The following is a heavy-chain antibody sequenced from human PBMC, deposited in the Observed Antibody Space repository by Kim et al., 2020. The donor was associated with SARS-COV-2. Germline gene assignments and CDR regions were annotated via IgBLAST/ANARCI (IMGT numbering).Heavy chain of an antibody. J-gene: IGHJ4*02. V-gene: IGHV4-34*01. Sequence: SETLSLTCAVYGGSFSGDYWSWIRQPPGKGLEWIGEIKHSGRTNYNPSLKSRVTIAVETSKNQFSLKLSSVTAADTAVYYCAREKVAATRGQFDYWGQGTLVTVSS. CDR3: AREKVAATRGQFDY. CDR1: GGSFSGDY. CDR2: IKHSGRT. D-gene: IGHD2-15*01.